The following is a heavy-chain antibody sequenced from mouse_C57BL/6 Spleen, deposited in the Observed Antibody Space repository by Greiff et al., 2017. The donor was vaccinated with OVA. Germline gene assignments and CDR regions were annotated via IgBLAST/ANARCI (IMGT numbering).Heavy chain of an antibody. CDR3: ARIYGDAMDY. J-gene: IGHJ4*01. V-gene: IGHV5-17*01. CDR1: GFTFSDYG. CDR2: ISSGSSTI. Sequence: EVQGVESGGGLVKPGGSLKLSCAASGFTFSDYGMHWVRQAPEQGLEWVAYISSGSSTIYYAHTVKGRFTISRDKAKNTLFLQMTSLRSEDTAMYYCARIYGDAMDYWGQGTSVTVSS. D-gene: IGHD1-1*01.